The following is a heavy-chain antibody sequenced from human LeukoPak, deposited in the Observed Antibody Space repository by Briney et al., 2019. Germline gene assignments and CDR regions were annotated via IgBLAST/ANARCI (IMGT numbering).Heavy chain of an antibody. D-gene: IGHD6-6*01. J-gene: IGHJ4*02. CDR3: ARSIIARNFDY. CDR2: IKQDGSEK. V-gene: IGHV3-7*05. Sequence: PGGSLRLSCAASGFTFSSFWMSWVRQAPGKGLEWVANIKQDGSEKYYVDSVKGRFTISRDNAKNSLYLQINSLRAEDTAIYYCARSIIARNFDYWGQGTLVTVSS. CDR1: GFTFSSFW.